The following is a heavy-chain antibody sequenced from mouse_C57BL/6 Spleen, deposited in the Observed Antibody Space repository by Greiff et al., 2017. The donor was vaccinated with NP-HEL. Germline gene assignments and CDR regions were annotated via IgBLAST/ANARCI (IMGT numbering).Heavy chain of an antibody. CDR3: ARTYYYYLDY. V-gene: IGHV5-16*01. CDR1: GFTFSDYY. Sequence: EVMLVESEGGLVQPGSSMKLSCTASGFTFSDYYMAWVRQVPEKGLEWVANINYDGSSTYYLDSLKSRFIISRDNAKNILYLQMSSLKSEDTATYYCARTYYYYLDYWGQGTTLTVSS. J-gene: IGHJ2*01. D-gene: IGHD1-1*01. CDR2: INYDGSST.